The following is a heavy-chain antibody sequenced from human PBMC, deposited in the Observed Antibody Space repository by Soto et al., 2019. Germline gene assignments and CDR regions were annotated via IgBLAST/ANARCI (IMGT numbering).Heavy chain of an antibody. J-gene: IGHJ4*02. D-gene: IGHD3-22*01. Sequence: EVQLEESGGGLVQPGGSLRLSCAASGLILSDYYINWVRQAPGKGLEWVGRTKAKTYNYITEYAASVKGRFTSSRDASKNSLYLQMSSLKTEDTAVYYCAREGDSSGPDFDYWGQGTLVTVSS. CDR3: AREGDSSGPDFDY. V-gene: IGHV3-72*01. CDR2: TKAKTYNYIT. CDR1: GLILSDYY.